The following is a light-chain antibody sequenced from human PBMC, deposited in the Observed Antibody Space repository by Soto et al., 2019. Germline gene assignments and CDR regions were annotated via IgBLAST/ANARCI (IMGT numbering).Light chain of an antibody. CDR2: DAS. V-gene: IGKV3-11*01. Sequence: LVLTQSPATLSLSPGESATLSSRASQTVGSYLAWYQQKRGQAPRLLIYDASNRATGIPGRFTGSGSGTDFTLTISDVQPEDFALYYCHQRQSWPRTFGQGTKVDIK. CDR3: HQRQSWPRT. CDR1: QTVGSY. J-gene: IGKJ1*01.